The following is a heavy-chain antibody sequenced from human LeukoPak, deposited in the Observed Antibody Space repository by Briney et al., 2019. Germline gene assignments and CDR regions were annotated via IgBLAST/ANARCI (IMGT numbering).Heavy chain of an antibody. D-gene: IGHD3-22*01. Sequence: GGSLRLSCAASGFTFGDYAMSWVRQAPGKGLEWVSFIRRKAHGGTTEYAASVKGRFSSSRDDSKSIAYLQMNSLKTEDTAVYFCTRVTYYYDNSGYFHFDSWGQGSLVTVSS. CDR1: GFTFGDYA. CDR3: TRVTYYYDNSGYFHFDS. V-gene: IGHV3-49*04. CDR2: IRRKAHGGTT. J-gene: IGHJ4*02.